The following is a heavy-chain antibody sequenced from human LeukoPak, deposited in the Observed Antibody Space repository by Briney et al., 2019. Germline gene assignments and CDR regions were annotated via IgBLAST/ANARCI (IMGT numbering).Heavy chain of an antibody. CDR3: ARSPRYYDFWSGYYLSDY. V-gene: IGHV1-18*01. Sequence: ASVKVSCKASGYTFTSYGISWVRQAPGQGLEWTGWISAYNGNTNYAQKLQGRVTMTTDTSTSTAYMELRSLRSDDTAVYYCARSPRYYDFWSGYYLSDYWGQGTLVTVSS. CDR2: ISAYNGNT. CDR1: GYTFTSYG. D-gene: IGHD3-3*01. J-gene: IGHJ4*02.